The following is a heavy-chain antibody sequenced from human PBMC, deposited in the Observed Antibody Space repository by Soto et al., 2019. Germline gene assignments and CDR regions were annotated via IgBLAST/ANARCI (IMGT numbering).Heavy chain of an antibody. CDR1: GGSFHGYY. V-gene: IGHV4-34*01. CDR3: ARERVVNYTDYYFDY. J-gene: IGHJ4*01. Sequence: SETLSLTCAVYGGSFHGYYWSWIRQPPGKGLEWIGEINHSGSVNFNPTFKSRVSISLDTSKNQMSLQLSSVSAADTAVYYCARERVVNYTDYYFDYWGHGTLVTVSS. D-gene: IGHD3-16*02. CDR2: INHSGSV.